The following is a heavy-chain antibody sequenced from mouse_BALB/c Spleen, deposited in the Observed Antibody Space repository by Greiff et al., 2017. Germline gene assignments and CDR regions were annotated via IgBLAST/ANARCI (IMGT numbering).Heavy chain of an antibody. V-gene: IGHV10-1*02. CDR2: IRSKSNNYAT. Sequence: EADGGLVQPKGSLKLSCAASGFTFNTYAMNWVRQAPGKGLEWVARIRSKSNNYATYYADSVKDRFTISRDDSQSMLYLQMNNLKTEDTAMYYCVRYRYDWYFDVWGAGTTVTVSS. D-gene: IGHD2-14*01. CDR3: VRYRYDWYFDV. J-gene: IGHJ1*01. CDR1: GFTFNTYA.